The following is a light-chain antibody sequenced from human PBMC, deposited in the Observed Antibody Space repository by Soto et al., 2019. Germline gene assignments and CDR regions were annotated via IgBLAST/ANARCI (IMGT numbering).Light chain of an antibody. J-gene: IGKJ1*01. CDR1: QGISTS. Sequence: DIQMTQSPSSLSASVGDRVTITCRASQGISTSLNWYQQKPGKAPKLLIYAASSLQSGVPSRFSGSGSGTEFTLTISSLQPDDFATYYCQQYNSYSTFGQGTKVDIK. CDR3: QQYNSYST. V-gene: IGKV1-16*01. CDR2: AAS.